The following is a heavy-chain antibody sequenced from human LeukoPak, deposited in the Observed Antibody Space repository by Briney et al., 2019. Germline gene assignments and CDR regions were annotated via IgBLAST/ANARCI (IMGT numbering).Heavy chain of an antibody. D-gene: IGHD3-10*01. J-gene: IGHJ4*02. CDR1: GFTFSSYS. V-gene: IGHV3-21*01. CDR3: ARYGSGSYYFDY. Sequence: PGGSLRLSCAASGFTFSSYSMNWVRQAPGKGLKWVSSISSSSSYIYYADSVKGRFTISRDNAKNSLYLQMNSLRAEDTAVYYCARYGSGSYYFDYWGQGTLVTVSS. CDR2: ISSSSSYI.